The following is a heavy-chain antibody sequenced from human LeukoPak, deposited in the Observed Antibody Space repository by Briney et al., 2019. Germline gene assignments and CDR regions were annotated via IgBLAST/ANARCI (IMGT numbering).Heavy chain of an antibody. CDR1: GYTFTSYY. V-gene: IGHV1-46*03. CDR3: ARVLYSSGWYAPGFDY. CDR2: INPSGGST. J-gene: IGHJ4*02. Sequence: ASVKVSCKASGYTFTSYYMHWVRQAPGQGLEWMGIINPSGGSTSYAQKFQGRVTMTRDTSTSIVYMELSSLRSEDTAVYYCARVLYSSGWYAPGFDYWGQGTLVTVSS. D-gene: IGHD6-19*01.